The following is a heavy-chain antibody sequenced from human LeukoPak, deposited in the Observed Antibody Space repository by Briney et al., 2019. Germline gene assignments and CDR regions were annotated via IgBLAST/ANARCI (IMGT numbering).Heavy chain of an antibody. J-gene: IGHJ4*02. CDR1: GFTFDDYG. CDR3: ARGSSGSFSPLDY. CDR2: INWNGGST. D-gene: IGHD1-26*01. Sequence: GGSLRLSCAASGFTFDDYGMSWVRQAPGKGLEWVSGINWNGGSTGYADSVKGRFTISRDNSKNTLYLRVNSLRADDTAVYYCARGSSGSFSPLDYWGQGILVTVSS. V-gene: IGHV3-20*04.